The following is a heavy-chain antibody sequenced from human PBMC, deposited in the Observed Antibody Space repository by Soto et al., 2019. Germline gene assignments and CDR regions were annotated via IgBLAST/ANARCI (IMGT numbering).Heavy chain of an antibody. D-gene: IGHD6-6*01. J-gene: IGHJ5*02. CDR3: ATSEYSSLSINWFDP. CDR2: IYNGGHT. V-gene: IGHV4-30-4*01. CDR1: GGSVDSVNHY. Sequence: SETLSLTCSVSGGSVDSVNHYGSWIRQPPGKGLEWIGYIYNGGHTFYNPSLKSRVKILVDKSRNQFSLRLSSVTAADTAVYFCATSEYSSLSINWFDPWGQGALVTVSS.